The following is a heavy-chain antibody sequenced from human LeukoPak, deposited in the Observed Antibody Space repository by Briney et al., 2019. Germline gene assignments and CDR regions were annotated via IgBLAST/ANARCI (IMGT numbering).Heavy chain of an antibody. CDR3: ATVASNLRFLEWLPRDFDY. J-gene: IGHJ4*02. V-gene: IGHV1-24*01. Sequence: ASVKVSCKVSGYTLTELSMHWVRQAPGKGLEWMGGFDPEDGETIYAQKFQGRVTMTEDTSTDTAYMELSSLRSEDTAVYYCATVASNLRFLEWLPRDFDYWGQGTLVTVSS. CDR2: FDPEDGET. CDR1: GYTLTELS. D-gene: IGHD3-3*01.